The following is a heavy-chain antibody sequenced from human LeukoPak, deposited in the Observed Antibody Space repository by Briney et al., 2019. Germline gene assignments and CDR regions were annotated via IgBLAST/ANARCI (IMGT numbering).Heavy chain of an antibody. Sequence: PSETLSLTCTVSGGSISSSSYYWGWIRQPPGKGLEWIGSIYYSGSTHYNPSLKSRVTISVDTSKIQFSLKLSSVTAADTAVYYCARQSNGIAVAGFDYWGQGTLVTVSS. J-gene: IGHJ4*02. CDR2: IYYSGST. D-gene: IGHD6-19*01. CDR3: ARQSNGIAVAGFDY. V-gene: IGHV4-39*01. CDR1: GGSISSSSYY.